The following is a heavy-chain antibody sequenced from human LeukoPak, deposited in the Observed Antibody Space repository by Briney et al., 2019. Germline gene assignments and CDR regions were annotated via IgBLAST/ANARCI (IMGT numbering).Heavy chain of an antibody. CDR3: ARVMSSYDSSGYIDY. Sequence: KPSETLSLTCTVSGGSISSYYWSWIRQPPGKGLEWIGYIYYSGSTNYNPSLKSRVTISVDTSKNQFSLKLSSVTAADTAVYYCARVMSSYDSSGYIDYWGQGTLVTVSS. D-gene: IGHD3-22*01. CDR2: IYYSGST. V-gene: IGHV4-59*01. J-gene: IGHJ4*02. CDR1: GGSISSYY.